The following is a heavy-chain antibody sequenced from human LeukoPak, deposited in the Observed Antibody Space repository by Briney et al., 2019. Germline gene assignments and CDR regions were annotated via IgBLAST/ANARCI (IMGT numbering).Heavy chain of an antibody. D-gene: IGHD2-2*01. Sequence: GGSLRLSCAASGFTFSTYAMNGVRHAPGEGLKGGSCITCDSAYIYYADAVKGRFTISRDNAKNSLYMQMNSLRAEDTAVYYCARYGVSSSTSYIDFWGQGTLVTVSS. CDR3: ARYGVSSSTSYIDF. V-gene: IGHV3-21*01. CDR1: GFTFSTYA. J-gene: IGHJ4*02. CDR2: ITCDSAYI.